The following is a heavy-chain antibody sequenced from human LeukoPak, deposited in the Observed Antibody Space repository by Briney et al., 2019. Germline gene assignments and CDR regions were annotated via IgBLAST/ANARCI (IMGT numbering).Heavy chain of an antibody. V-gene: IGHV3-7*01. J-gene: IGHJ6*04. D-gene: IGHD3-22*01. CDR3: ARGPTMKMDV. CDR2: IKQDGSET. CDR1: GFTFTNNF. Sequence: PGGSLRLSCAASGFTFTNNFMSWVRQVPGKGLEWVANIKQDGSETTYADSVKGRFTISRDNAKNSLYLQMNSLRAEDTAVYYCARGPTMKMDVWGKGTTVTVSS.